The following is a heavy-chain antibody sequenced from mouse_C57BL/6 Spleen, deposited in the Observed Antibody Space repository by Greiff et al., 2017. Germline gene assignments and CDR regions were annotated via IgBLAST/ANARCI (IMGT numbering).Heavy chain of an antibody. CDR3: ARGKLGGAMDY. CDR2: IYPGDGDT. D-gene: IGHD4-1*01. V-gene: IGHV1-82*01. CDR1: GYAFSSSW. J-gene: IGHJ4*01. Sequence: QVQLKQSGPELVKPGASVKISCKASGYAFSSSWMNWVKQRPGKGLEWIGRIYPGDGDTNYNGKFKGKATLTADKSSSTAYMQLSSLTSEDSAVYFCARGKLGGAMDYWGQGTSVTVSS.